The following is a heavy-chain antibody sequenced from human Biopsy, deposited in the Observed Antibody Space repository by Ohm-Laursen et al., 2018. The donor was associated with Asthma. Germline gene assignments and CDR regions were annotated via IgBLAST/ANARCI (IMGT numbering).Heavy chain of an antibody. CDR3: VKDHSAGYYYFDD. Sequence: SLRLSCAAPGFTFSSYSMHWVRQAPGRGPVYVSFIATDGSNKFYADSVKGRFIVSRDNSKHTLYLHMTGLRADDTGVYYCVKDHSAGYYYFDDWGQGAQVTVSS. V-gene: IGHV3-64D*08. CDR1: GFTFSSYS. J-gene: IGHJ4*02. CDR2: IATDGSNK. D-gene: IGHD2-21*01.